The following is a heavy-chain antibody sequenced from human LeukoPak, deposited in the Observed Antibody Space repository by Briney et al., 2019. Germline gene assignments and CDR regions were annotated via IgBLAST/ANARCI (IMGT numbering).Heavy chain of an antibody. V-gene: IGHV1-46*01. D-gene: IGHD2-15*01. CDR2: INPSGGST. Sequence: ASVKVSCKASGYTFTSYYMHWVRQAPGQGLEWMGIINPSGGSTSYAQKFQGRVTMTRDMPTSTVYMELSSLRSEDTAVYYCARDRKVEDIVVVVAAISYWFDPWGQGTLVTVSS. J-gene: IGHJ5*02. CDR1: GYTFTSYY. CDR3: ARDRKVEDIVVVVAAISYWFDP.